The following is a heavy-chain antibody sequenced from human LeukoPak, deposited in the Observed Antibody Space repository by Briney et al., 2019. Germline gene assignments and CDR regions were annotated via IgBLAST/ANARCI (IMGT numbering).Heavy chain of an antibody. CDR2: ISYDGSNK. V-gene: IGHV3-30*04. CDR3: TRDPRRLDY. J-gene: IGHJ4*02. Sequence: GRSLRLPCAASAFTFRNYAIHWVRQAPGKGLEWVAVISYDGSNKFYADSVKGRFTISRDNAKNSLYLQMNSLRAEDTAVYYCTRDPRRLDYWGQGTLVTVSS. CDR1: AFTFRNYA.